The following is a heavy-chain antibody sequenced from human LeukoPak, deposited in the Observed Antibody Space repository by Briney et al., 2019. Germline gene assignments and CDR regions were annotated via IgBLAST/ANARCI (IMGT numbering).Heavy chain of an antibody. V-gene: IGHV1-2*02. J-gene: IGHJ5*02. CDR1: GYTFTGYY. CDR3: ARDRIAVAGTYGWFDP. D-gene: IGHD6-19*01. CDR2: INPNSGGT. Sequence: ASVKVSCKASGYTFTGYYMHWVRQAPGQGLEWMGWINPNSGGTNYAQKFQGRVTITADESTSTAYMELSSLRSEDTAVYYCARDRIAVAGTYGWFDPWGQGTLVTVSS.